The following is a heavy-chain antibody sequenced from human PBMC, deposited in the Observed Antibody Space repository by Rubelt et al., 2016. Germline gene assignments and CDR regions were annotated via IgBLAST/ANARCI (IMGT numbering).Heavy chain of an antibody. CDR1: GFTISSDA. J-gene: IGHJ2*01. CDR3: ARDGGSYLPWYFDL. Sequence: SLRLSCAASGFTISSDALHWVRQAPGKGLEWVAVISYDGSNKYYADSVKGRFTISRDNAKNSLYLQMNSLRAEDTAVYYCARDGGSYLPWYFDLWGRGTLVTVSS. D-gene: IGHD1-26*01. V-gene: IGHV3-30*04. CDR2: ISYDGSNK.